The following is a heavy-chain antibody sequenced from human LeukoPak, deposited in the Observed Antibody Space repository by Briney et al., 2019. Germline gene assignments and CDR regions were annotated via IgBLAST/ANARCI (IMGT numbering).Heavy chain of an antibody. CDR3: ARQGGYYYDSSGYHLDY. V-gene: IGHV4-34*01. Sequence: SETLSLTCAVYGGSFSGYYWSWIRQPPGKGLEWIGEINHSGSTNYNPSLKSRVTISVDTSKNQFSLKLSSVTAADTAVYYCARQGGYYYDSSGYHLDYWGQGTLVTVSS. D-gene: IGHD3-22*01. J-gene: IGHJ4*02. CDR2: INHSGST. CDR1: GGSFSGYY.